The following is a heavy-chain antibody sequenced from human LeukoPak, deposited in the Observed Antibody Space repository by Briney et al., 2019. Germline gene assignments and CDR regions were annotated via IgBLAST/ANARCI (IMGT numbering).Heavy chain of an antibody. CDR1: GFTFSNAW. D-gene: IGHD5-12*01. J-gene: IGHJ4*02. CDR2: IKSKTDGGTT. CDR3: TTDRVDIVATPFDY. V-gene: IGHV3-15*01. Sequence: GGSLRLSCAASGFTFSNAWMSWVRQAPGKGLEWVGRIKSKTDGGTTDYAAPVKGRFTISRDDSKNTLYLQMNSLKTEDTAVYYCTTDRVDIVATPFDYWGQGTLVTVSS.